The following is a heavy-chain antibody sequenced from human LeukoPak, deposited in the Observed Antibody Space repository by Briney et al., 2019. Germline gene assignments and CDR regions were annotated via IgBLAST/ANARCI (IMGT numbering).Heavy chain of an antibody. CDR1: GGSISSGGYY. J-gene: IGHJ4*02. D-gene: IGHD6-13*01. CDR2: IHYSGST. Sequence: PSQTLSLTCTVSGGSISSGGYYWSWIRQHPGKGLEWIGYIHYSGSTYYNPSLKSRVTISVDTSKNQFSLKLSSVTAADTAVYYCARVTAAAINFDYWGQGTLVTVSS. V-gene: IGHV4-31*03. CDR3: ARVTAAAINFDY.